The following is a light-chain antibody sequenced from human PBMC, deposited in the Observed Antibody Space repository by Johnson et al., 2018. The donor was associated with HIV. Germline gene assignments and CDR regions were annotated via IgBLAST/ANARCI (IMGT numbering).Light chain of an antibody. CDR3: ATWDSSMTDGGV. V-gene: IGLV1-51*01. J-gene: IGLJ1*01. CDR1: SSNIGNNY. CDR2: DNN. Sequence: QSVLTQPPSVSAAPGQKVTISCSGSSSNIGNNYVSWYQQLPGTAPKLLIYDNNKRPSGFPDRFSGSKSATSATLGITGLQTGDEAEYYCATWDSSMTDGGVFGTGTKVTVL.